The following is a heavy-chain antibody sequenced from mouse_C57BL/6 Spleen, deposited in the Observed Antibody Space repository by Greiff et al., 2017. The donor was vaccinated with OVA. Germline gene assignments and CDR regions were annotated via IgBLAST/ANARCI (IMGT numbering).Heavy chain of an antibody. J-gene: IGHJ3*01. CDR2: IDPSDSYT. Sequence: VQLQQPGAELVKPGASVKLSCKASGYTFTSYWMQWVKQRPGQGLEWIGEIDPSDSYTNYNQKFKGKATLTVDTSSSTAYMQLSSLTSEGSAVYYCARRAYWGKGSLVTVAA. V-gene: IGHV1-50*01. CDR1: GYTFTSYW. CDR3: ARRAY.